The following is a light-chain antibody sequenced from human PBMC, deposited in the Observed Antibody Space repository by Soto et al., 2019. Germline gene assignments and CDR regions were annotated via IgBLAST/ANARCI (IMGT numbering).Light chain of an antibody. Sequence: ELFLTQCPATQSLSPGERATLSCRASQSVSSYLAWYQQKPGQAPRLLIYDASNRATGIPARFSGSGSGTDFTLTISSLEPEDFAVYYCQQRSNWPPGLTFGGGTKVDIK. CDR2: DAS. CDR3: QQRSNWPPGLT. V-gene: IGKV3-11*01. J-gene: IGKJ4*01. CDR1: QSVSSY.